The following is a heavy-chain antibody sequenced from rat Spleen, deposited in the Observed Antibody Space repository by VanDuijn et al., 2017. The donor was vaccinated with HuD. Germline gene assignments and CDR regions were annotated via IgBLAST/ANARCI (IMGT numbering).Heavy chain of an antibody. J-gene: IGHJ2*01. V-gene: IGHV5-31*01. D-gene: IGHD1-11*01. CDR2: ITSSGGNA. Sequence: EVQLVESGGGLVQPGGSLKLSCVASGFTFNNYWMTWIRQAPGKGLEWVAYITSSGGNAFYRDSVKGRFTISRDNAKSTLYLQMDSLRSEDTATYYCTTNYGYIYWGQGVMVTVSS. CDR1: GFTFNNYW. CDR3: TTNYGYIY.